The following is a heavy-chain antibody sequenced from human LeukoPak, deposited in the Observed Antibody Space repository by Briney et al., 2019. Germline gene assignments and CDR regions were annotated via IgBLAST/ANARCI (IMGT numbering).Heavy chain of an antibody. Sequence: PGGSLRLSCAASGLTFSDYYMSWIRQAPGKGLEWVSYISSSGSTIYYADTVKGRFTISRDNAKNSVYMQMNSLRAEDTAVYYCARAPLYCSGGSCYTRSGYYYYGMDVWGQGTTVTVSS. V-gene: IGHV3-11*01. J-gene: IGHJ6*02. D-gene: IGHD2-15*01. CDR1: GLTFSDYY. CDR2: ISSSGSTI. CDR3: ARAPLYCSGGSCYTRSGYYYYGMDV.